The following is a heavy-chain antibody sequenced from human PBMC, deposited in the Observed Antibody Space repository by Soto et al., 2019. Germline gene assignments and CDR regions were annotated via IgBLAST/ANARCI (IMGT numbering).Heavy chain of an antibody. CDR1: GFTFSVYA. CDR2: ISGSSGST. V-gene: IGHV3-23*01. J-gene: IGHJ4*02. CDR3: VRRNGLTVAGIRHFDY. Sequence: PGGSLRLSCGASGFTFSVYAMTWVRQAPGKGLEWVSTISGSSGSTYFADSVKGRFTMSRDNSNNTLYLQMNRLRAEDTAVYFCVRRNGLTVAGIRHFDYCGQGTLVTAPQ. D-gene: IGHD6-19*01.